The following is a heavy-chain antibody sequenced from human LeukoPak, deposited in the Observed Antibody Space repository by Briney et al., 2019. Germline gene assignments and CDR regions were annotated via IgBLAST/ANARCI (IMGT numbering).Heavy chain of an antibody. CDR1: GYTFTSYG. CDR3: ARDGYYDILTGYSPERYDY. Sequence: ASMKVSCKASGYTFTSYGISWVRQAPGQGLEWMGWISAYNGNTNYAQKLQGRVTMTTDTSTSTAYMELRSLRSDDTAVYYCARDGYYDILTGYSPERYDYWGQGTLVTVSS. J-gene: IGHJ4*02. V-gene: IGHV1-18*04. CDR2: ISAYNGNT. D-gene: IGHD3-9*01.